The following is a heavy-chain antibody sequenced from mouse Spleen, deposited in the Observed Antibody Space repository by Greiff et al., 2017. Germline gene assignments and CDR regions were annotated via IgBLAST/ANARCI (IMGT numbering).Heavy chain of an antibody. CDR1: GFSLTSYG. D-gene: IGHD1-1*01. Sequence: VQLQQSGPGLVQPSQSLSITCTVSGFSLTSYGVHWVRQSPGKGLEWLGVIWRGGSTDYNAAFMSRLSITKDNSKSQVFFKMNSLQADDTAIYYCATGGSGSSDYAMDYWGQGTSVTVSS. CDR2: IWRGGST. J-gene: IGHJ4*01. CDR3: ATGGSGSSDYAMDY. V-gene: IGHV2-5*01.